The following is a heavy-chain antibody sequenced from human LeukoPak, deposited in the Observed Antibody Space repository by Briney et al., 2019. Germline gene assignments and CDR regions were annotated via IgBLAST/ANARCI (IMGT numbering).Heavy chain of an antibody. CDR2: IGSTTNSI. CDR1: GFSFSSYE. J-gene: IGHJ4*02. CDR3: AKDLSDNYNLFDY. V-gene: IGHV3-48*03. Sequence: GGSLRLSCAASGFSFSSYEMNWVRQAPGKGLEWVSYIGSTTNSIYYADSVKGRFTISRDNAKKSLHLQMNSLRAEDTAVYYCAKDLSDNYNLFDYWGQGTLVTVSS. D-gene: IGHD1-1*01.